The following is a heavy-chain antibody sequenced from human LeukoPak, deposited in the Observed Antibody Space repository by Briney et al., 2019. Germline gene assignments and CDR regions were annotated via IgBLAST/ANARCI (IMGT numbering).Heavy chain of an antibody. J-gene: IGHJ4*02. V-gene: IGHV4-4*07. D-gene: IGHD3-22*01. Sequence: SETLSLTCTVSGGSISSYYWSWIRQPAGKGLEWIGRIYTSGSTNYNPSLKSRVTMSVDTSKNQFSLKLSSVTAADTAVYYCARTEYYYDSSGSYYFDYWGQGTLVTVSS. CDR2: IYTSGST. CDR1: GGSISSYY. CDR3: ARTEYYYDSSGSYYFDY.